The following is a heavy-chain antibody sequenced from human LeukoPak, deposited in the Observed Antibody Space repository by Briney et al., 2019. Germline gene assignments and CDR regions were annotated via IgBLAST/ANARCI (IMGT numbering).Heavy chain of an antibody. CDR1: GYTFTSYD. D-gene: IGHD3-10*01. V-gene: IGHV1-8*01. CDR2: MNPNSGNT. Sequence: SAKVSCKASGYTFTSYDINWGRQAIGQGLEWMGWMNPNSGNTGYAQKSQGRVTMTRNTSISTAYMELSSLRSEDTAVYYCAIEDRGVLIVDYWGQGTLVTVSS. CDR3: AIEDRGVLIVDY. J-gene: IGHJ4*02.